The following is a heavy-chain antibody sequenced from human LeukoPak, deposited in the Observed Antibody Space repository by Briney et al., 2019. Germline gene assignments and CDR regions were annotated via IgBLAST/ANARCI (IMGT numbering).Heavy chain of an antibody. J-gene: IGHJ5*02. CDR2: ILYSGST. D-gene: IGHD2-2*01. CDR3: ARQEVGAGYCSSTSCAEPHWFDP. V-gene: IGHV4-39*01. CDR1: GGSISSTSY. Sequence: SETLSLTCIVSGGSISSTSYWGWIRQPPGKGLEWIGTILYSGSTFYNPSLKSRVTISVDTSKNQFSLKLNSVTAADTAVYYCARQEVGAGYCSSTSCAEPHWFDPWGREPWSPSPQ.